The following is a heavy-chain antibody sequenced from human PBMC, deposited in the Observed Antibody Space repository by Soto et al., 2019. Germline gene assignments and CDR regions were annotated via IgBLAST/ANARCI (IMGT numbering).Heavy chain of an antibody. J-gene: IGHJ6*02. CDR3: ARVERYQLLKRYYYYGMDV. V-gene: IGHV4-31*03. Sequence: SETLSLTCTVSGGSISGGGYYWSWIRQHPGKGLEWIGYIYYSGSTYYNPSLKSRVTISVDTSKNQFSLKLSSVTAADTAVYYCARVERYQLLKRYYYYGMDVWGQGTTVTVSS. CDR2: IYYSGST. CDR1: GGSISGGGYY. D-gene: IGHD2-2*01.